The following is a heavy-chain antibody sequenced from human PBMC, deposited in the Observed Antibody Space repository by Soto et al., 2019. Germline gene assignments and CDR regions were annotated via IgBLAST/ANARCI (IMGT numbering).Heavy chain of an antibody. J-gene: IGHJ6*02. CDR3: TRVGGSVGGMDV. D-gene: IGHD1-26*01. V-gene: IGHV3-74*01. Sequence: GGSLRLSCAASGFTFSIYWMHWVRQAPGKGPVWVSRIDNAGSSARYADSVKGRFTISRDNAKNTVYLQMNSLRAEDTAVYYCTRVGGSVGGMDVWGQGTTVTVSS. CDR2: IDNAGSSA. CDR1: GFTFSIYW.